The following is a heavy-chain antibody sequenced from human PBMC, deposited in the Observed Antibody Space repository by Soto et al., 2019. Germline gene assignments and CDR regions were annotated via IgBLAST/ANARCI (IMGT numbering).Heavy chain of an antibody. V-gene: IGHV3-23*01. D-gene: IGHD6-13*01. Sequence: EVQLLESGGGLVQPGGSLRLSCAASGFTFYNYAMSWVRQAPGKGLEWVSTISGSGGGTYFADSVRGRFTISRDNSKNTLYVQMNGLRAEDTAVYFCAKDFHPYSSPVCLDYWGQGTLVTVSS. CDR1: GFTFYNYA. J-gene: IGHJ4*01. CDR3: AKDFHPYSSPVCLDY. CDR2: ISGSGGGT.